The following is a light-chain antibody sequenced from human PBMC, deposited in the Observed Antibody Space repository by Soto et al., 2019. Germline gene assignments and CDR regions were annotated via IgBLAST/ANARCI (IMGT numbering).Light chain of an antibody. CDR3: QQRSNWPLT. J-gene: IGKJ4*01. CDR2: EAS. CDR1: QSVSSY. Sequence: EIVLTQSPATLSLSPGERATLSCRASQSVSSYLAWYQQKPGQAPRLLIYEASNRATGIPPRFSGSGSGTDFTLTISSLEPEDVAVYSCQQRSNWPLTFCGGTKVEVK. V-gene: IGKV3-11*01.